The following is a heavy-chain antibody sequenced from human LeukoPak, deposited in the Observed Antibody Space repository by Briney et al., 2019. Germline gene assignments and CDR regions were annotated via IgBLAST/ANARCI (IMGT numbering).Heavy chain of an antibody. D-gene: IGHD5-24*01. CDR1: RYTFTSYY. V-gene: IGHV1-46*01. J-gene: IGHJ6*02. Sequence: GASVKVSCKASRYTFTSYYMHWVRQAPGQGLEWMGIINPSGGSTSYARKFQGRVTMIRDTSTSTVYMELSSLRSEDTAVYYCARALMATISYHYGMDVWGQGTTVTVSS. CDR2: INPSGGST. CDR3: ARALMATISYHYGMDV.